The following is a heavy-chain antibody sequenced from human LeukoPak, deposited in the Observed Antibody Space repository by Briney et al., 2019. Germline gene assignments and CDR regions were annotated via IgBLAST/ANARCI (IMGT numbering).Heavy chain of an antibody. D-gene: IGHD5-18*01. CDR1: GFTVSSNY. V-gene: IGHV3-53*01. Sequence: GGSLRLSCAASGFTVSSNYMSWVRQAPGKGLEWVSALYIGGNTYYADSVRGRFTISRDNSKNTLYLQMNSLRAEDTAIYYCMTAAGYNFGQYWGQGTLVTVSS. CDR2: LYIGGNT. CDR3: MTAAGYNFGQY. J-gene: IGHJ4*02.